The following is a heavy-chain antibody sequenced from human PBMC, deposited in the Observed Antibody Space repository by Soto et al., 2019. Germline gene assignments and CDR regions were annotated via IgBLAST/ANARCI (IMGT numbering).Heavy chain of an antibody. CDR2: IYYSGST. D-gene: IGHD3-10*01. CDR1: GGSISSGGYY. CDR3: ARMYRGTSMDV. V-gene: IGHV4-31*03. Sequence: TLSLTCTVSGGSISSGGYYWSWIRQHPGKGLEWIGYIYYSGSTYYNPSLKSRVTISVDTSKNQFSLKLSSVTAADTAVYYCARMYRGTSMDVWGQGTTVTVSS. J-gene: IGHJ6*02.